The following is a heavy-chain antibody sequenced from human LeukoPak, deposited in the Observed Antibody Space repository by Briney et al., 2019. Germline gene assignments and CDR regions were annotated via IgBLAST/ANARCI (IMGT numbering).Heavy chain of an antibody. CDR1: GYTFTSYV. CDR3: ARDRASGIVDY. Sequence: ASVKVSCKASGYTFTSYVINWVRQAPGQGLEWMGWISPYNGNTNYAQKLQGTVIMTTDTSTSTAYMELRSLRSDDTAVYYCARDRASGIVDYWGQGTLVTVSS. CDR2: ISPYNGNT. V-gene: IGHV1-18*01. J-gene: IGHJ4*02. D-gene: IGHD6-13*01.